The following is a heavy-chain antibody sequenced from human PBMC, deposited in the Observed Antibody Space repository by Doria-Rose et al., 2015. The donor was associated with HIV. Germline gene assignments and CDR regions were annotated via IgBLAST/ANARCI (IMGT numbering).Heavy chain of an antibody. D-gene: IGHD6-13*01. Sequence: QVTLKESGPVLVKPTETLTLTCTVSGVSLSSPGMGVSWIRQPPGKALEWLANIFSDDERSYKTSLKSRLTIFRSTSKIQVVLTMTDMDPVDTATYYCARIKSSRWYHKYYLDFWGQGTLVIVSA. V-gene: IGHV2-26*01. CDR3: ARIKSSRWYHKYYLDF. CDR2: IFSDDER. J-gene: IGHJ4*02. CDR1: GVSLSSPGMG.